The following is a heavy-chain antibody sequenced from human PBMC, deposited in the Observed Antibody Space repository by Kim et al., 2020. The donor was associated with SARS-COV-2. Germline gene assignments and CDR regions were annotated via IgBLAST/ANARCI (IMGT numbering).Heavy chain of an antibody. Sequence: TYYADSVKGRFTIARDKSKNTMYLQMNSLRAEDTAVYYCAKDNVGSGGYYWGQGTLVTVSS. D-gene: IGHD6-19*01. CDR3: AKDNVGSGGYY. V-gene: IGHV3-23*01. J-gene: IGHJ4*02. CDR2: T.